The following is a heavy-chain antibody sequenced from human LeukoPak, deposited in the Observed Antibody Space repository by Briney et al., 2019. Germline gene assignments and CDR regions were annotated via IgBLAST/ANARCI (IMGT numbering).Heavy chain of an antibody. J-gene: IGHJ4*02. Sequence: SETLSLTCIVSGDSIRTGNYYWGWIRQPPGKGLEWIGSIFYTGTTYSNPSLKSRVTILVDTSKNQFSLRLSSVTAADTAVYYCARAGYCSGGSCYSGLLDYWGQGTLVTVSS. CDR2: IFYTGTT. CDR1: GDSIRTGNYY. D-gene: IGHD2-15*01. CDR3: ARAGYCSGGSCYSGLLDY. V-gene: IGHV4-39*07.